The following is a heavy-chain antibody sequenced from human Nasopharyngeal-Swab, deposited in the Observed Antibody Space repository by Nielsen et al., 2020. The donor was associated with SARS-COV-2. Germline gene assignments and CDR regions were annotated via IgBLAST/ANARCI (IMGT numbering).Heavy chain of an antibody. J-gene: IGHJ4*02. V-gene: IGHV5-51*01. Sequence: VRQMPGKGLEWMGIIYPGDSDTRYSPSSQGQVTISADKSISTAYLQWSSLKASDTAMYYCARPGRYFDWFYFDYWGQGTLVTVSS. CDR2: IYPGDSDT. D-gene: IGHD3-9*01. CDR3: ARPGRYFDWFYFDY.